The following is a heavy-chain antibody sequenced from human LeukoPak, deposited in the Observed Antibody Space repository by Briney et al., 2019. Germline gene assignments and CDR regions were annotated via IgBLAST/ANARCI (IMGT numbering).Heavy chain of an antibody. CDR3: ARYGSGWPSYFDY. CDR2: IYYSGST. CDR1: GGSISSGGYY. J-gene: IGHJ4*02. V-gene: IGHV4-31*03. Sequence: PSQTLSLTCTVSGGSISSGGYYWSRIRQHPGKGLEWIGYIYYSGSTYYNPSLKSRVTISVDTSKNQFSLKLSSVTAADTAVYYCARYGSGWPSYFDYWGQGTLVTVSS. D-gene: IGHD6-19*01.